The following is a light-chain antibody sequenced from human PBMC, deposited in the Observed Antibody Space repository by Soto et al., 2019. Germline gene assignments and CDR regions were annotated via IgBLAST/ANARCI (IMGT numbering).Light chain of an antibody. V-gene: IGLV2-14*03. CDR2: DVS. J-gene: IGLJ1*01. CDR1: SSDVGGYNC. CDR3: SSYTSSSTLV. Sequence: QSVLTQPASVSGSPGQSITISCTGTSSDVGGYNCVSWYQQHPGKAPNLMIYDVSNRPSGVSDRFSGSKSGNAASLTISGLQAEDEADYYCSSYTSSSTLVFGTGTKVTVL.